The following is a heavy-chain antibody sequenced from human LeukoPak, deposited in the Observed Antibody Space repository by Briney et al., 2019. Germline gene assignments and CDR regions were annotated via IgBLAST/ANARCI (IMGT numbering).Heavy chain of an antibody. Sequence: SETLSLTCAVYGGSFSGYYWNWIRQPPGKGLEWIGEINHSGSTNYNPSLKSRVTISVGTSKNQFSLKLSSMTAADTAVYYCARRTRGYSYGPYYYGMDIWGQGTTITVSS. CDR1: GGSFSGYY. V-gene: IGHV4-34*01. D-gene: IGHD5-18*01. J-gene: IGHJ6*02. CDR3: ARRTRGYSYGPYYYGMDI. CDR2: INHSGST.